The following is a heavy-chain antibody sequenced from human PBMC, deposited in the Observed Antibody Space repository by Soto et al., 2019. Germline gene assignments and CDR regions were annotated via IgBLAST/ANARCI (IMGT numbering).Heavy chain of an antibody. D-gene: IGHD6-19*01. CDR3: ARDEYNSGWYGDFDY. Sequence: PSETLSLTCTVSGGSVSSGSYYWSWILQLPGKGLEWIGYIYYSGSTNYNPSLKSRVTMSVDTSKNQFSLKLNSVTAADTAVYYCARDEYNSGWYGDFDYWGQGTPVTVSS. V-gene: IGHV4-61*01. CDR2: IYYSGST. J-gene: IGHJ4*02. CDR1: GGSVSSGSYY.